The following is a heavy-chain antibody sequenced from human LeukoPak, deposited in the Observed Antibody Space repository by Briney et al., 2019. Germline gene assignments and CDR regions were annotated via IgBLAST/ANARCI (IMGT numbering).Heavy chain of an antibody. CDR2: INHSGST. V-gene: IGHV4-34*01. D-gene: IGHD4-23*01. CDR3: ARARSTTVVTPDWYFDL. Sequence: KPSETLSLTCAVYGGSFCGYYWSWLRQPPGKGLEWIGEINHSGSTNYNPSLKSRVTISVDTSKNQFSLKLSSVTAADTAVYYCARARSTTVVTPDWYFDLWGRGTLVTVSS. J-gene: IGHJ2*01. CDR1: GGSFCGYY.